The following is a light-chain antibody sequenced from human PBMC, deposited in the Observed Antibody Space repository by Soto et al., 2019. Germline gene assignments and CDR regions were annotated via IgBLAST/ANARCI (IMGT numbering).Light chain of an antibody. V-gene: IGKV1-39*01. J-gene: IGKJ2*01. CDR2: AAS. CDR1: QIISRY. Sequence: DIQMTQAPSSLSASVGDRVTITFRASQIISRYANWYQQKPGKAPNLVIYAASNLQSRVPSRYSGSGSGKDFTLTISNVHPEDYASYFSQQSYNTTQYTLGLGTKVEIK. CDR3: QQSYNTTQYT.